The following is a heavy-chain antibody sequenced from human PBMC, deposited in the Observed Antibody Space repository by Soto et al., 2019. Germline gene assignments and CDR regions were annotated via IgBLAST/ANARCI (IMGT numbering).Heavy chain of an antibody. Sequence: QVQLVQSGSEVKKPGASVKFSCKASGYTFTGYYIHWVRQAPGQGLEWMGWINPNNGDTNFAQKFQGRVTLTRDTSNSTAYMELSSLRFDDTAVYYCARHSGYDYVFDYWGQGTLVTVSS. CDR3: ARHSGYDYVFDY. CDR2: INPNNGDT. D-gene: IGHD5-12*01. CDR1: GYTFTGYY. J-gene: IGHJ4*02. V-gene: IGHV1-2*02.